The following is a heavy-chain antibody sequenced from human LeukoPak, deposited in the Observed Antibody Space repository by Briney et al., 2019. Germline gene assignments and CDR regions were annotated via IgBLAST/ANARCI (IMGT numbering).Heavy chain of an antibody. J-gene: IGHJ6*03. Sequence: SETLSLTCTVSGGSISSGSYYWSWIRQPAGKGLEWIGRIYTSGSTNYNPSLKSRVTISVDTSKNQFSLKLSSVTAADTAVYYCARDRAVAGGYYYYYYYMDVWGKGTTVTISS. CDR2: IYTSGST. D-gene: IGHD6-19*01. CDR1: GGSISSGSYY. V-gene: IGHV4-61*02. CDR3: ARDRAVAGGYYYYYYYMDV.